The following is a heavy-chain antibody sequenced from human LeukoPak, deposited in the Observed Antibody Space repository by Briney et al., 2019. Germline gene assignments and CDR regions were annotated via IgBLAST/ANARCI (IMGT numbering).Heavy chain of an antibody. CDR3: ARGGSGTYYTRAYFEY. J-gene: IGHJ4*02. D-gene: IGHD1-26*01. V-gene: IGHV3-7*01. Sequence: GGSLRLSCVVSRFTLSSYLMSWVRQAPGKGREGVANIKQDGSEKYSVDSVKGRFTISRDNAKNSLYMQMNSLRAEDTAVYHCARGGSGTYYTRAYFEYWGQGNLVTVSS. CDR2: IKQDGSEK. CDR1: RFTLSSYL.